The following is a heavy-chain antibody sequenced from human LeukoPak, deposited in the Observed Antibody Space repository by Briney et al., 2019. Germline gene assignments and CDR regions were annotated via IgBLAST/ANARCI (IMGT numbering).Heavy chain of an antibody. J-gene: IGHJ4*02. V-gene: IGHV3-23*01. CDR1: GLTFSSYA. Sequence: GGSLRLSCAASGLTFSSYAMSWVRQAPGKGLEWVSAISGSGGSTYYADSVKGRFTISRDNSKNTLYLQMNSLRAEDTAVYYCAKDPPRWVATTTQDYWGQGTLVTVSS. CDR3: AKDPPRWVATTTQDY. D-gene: IGHD5-24*01. CDR2: ISGSGGST.